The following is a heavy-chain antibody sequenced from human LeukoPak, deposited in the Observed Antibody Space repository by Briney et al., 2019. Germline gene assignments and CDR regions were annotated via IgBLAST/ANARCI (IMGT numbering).Heavy chain of an antibody. Sequence: GGSLRLSCAASGFTFSSYSMNWLRQAPGKGLEWVSSISSSSSYIYYADSVKGRFTISRDNAKNSLYLKMNSLRAEDTAVYYCAREGRSGYYYMDVWGKGTTVTVSS. CDR2: ISSSSSYI. V-gene: IGHV3-21*01. D-gene: IGHD6-19*01. J-gene: IGHJ6*03. CDR1: GFTFSSYS. CDR3: AREGRSGYYYMDV.